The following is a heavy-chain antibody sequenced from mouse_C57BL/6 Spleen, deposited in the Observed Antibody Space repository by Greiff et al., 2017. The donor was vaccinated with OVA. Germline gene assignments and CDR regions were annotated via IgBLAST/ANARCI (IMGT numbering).Heavy chain of an antibody. J-gene: IGHJ3*01. CDR2: IYPGDGDT. CDR1: GYAFSSYW. V-gene: IGHV1-80*01. CDR3: AREAWFAY. Sequence: QVQLKESGAELVKPGASVKISCKASGYAFSSYWMNWVKQRPGKGLEWIGQIYPGDGDTNYNGKFKGKATLTADKSSSTAYMQLSSLTSEDSAVYFCAREAWFAYWGQGTLVTVSA.